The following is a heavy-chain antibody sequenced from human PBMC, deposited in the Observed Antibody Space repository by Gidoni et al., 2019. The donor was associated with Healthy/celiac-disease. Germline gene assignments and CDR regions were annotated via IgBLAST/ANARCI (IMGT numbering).Heavy chain of an antibody. Sequence: EVQLVESGGGLIQPGGSRRLSCEASGFTVSSNYMSWVRQAPGKGLEWVSVIYSGGSTSYADSVKGRFTISRDNSKNTLYLQMNSLRAEDTAVYYCARPRAPDYGGNSWGAFDIWGQGTMVTVSS. J-gene: IGHJ3*02. CDR2: IYSGGST. D-gene: IGHD4-17*01. CDR3: ARPRAPDYGGNSWGAFDI. CDR1: GFTVSSNY. V-gene: IGHV3-53*01.